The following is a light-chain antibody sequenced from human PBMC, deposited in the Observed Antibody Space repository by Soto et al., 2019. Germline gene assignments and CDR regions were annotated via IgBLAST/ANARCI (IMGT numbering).Light chain of an antibody. CDR1: STDVGGYNF. J-gene: IGLJ1*01. Sequence: QSALTQPASVSGSLGQPITMSCTGTSTDVGGYNFVSWYQQHPDKAPKLLIYEVTNRPSGVSNRFSGSKSGNTASLTISGLQAEDEADYYCSSYTSTGTPVFGTGTKVT. CDR3: SSYTSTGTPV. V-gene: IGLV2-14*01. CDR2: EVT.